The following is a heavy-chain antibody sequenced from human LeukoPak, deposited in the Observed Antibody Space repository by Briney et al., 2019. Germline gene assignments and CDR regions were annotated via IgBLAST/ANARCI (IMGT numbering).Heavy chain of an antibody. V-gene: IGHV4-34*01. D-gene: IGHD2-2*01. Sequence: SETLSLTCAVYGGSFSGYYWSWIRQPPGKGLEWIGEINHSGSTNYNPSLKSRVTKSVDTSKNQFSLKLSSVTDADTAGYYCARGPVVLVPAARKGRGVFDIWGQGTMVTVSS. CDR3: ARGPVVLVPAARKGRGVFDI. CDR1: GGSFSGYY. J-gene: IGHJ3*02. CDR2: INHSGST.